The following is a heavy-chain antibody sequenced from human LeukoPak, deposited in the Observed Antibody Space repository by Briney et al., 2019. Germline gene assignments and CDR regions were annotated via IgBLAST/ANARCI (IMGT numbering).Heavy chain of an antibody. CDR1: GFTFSSSW. J-gene: IGHJ6*04. V-gene: IGHV3-7*01. CDR3: AREWNYGSGIMDF. CDR2: IKQDGGEK. D-gene: IGHD3-10*01. Sequence: PGGTLRLSCAASGFTFSSSWKSWVRKAPGKGQERVANIKQDGGEKYYVASVKGRFTVSRDNAKNSLYLQMNSLRAEDTAVYYCAREWNYGSGIMDFWGKGTTVTVSS.